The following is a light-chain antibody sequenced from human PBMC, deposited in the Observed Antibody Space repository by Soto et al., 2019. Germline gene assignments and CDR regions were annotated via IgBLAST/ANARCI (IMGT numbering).Light chain of an antibody. CDR1: QTIGSG. J-gene: IGKJ2*01. CDR2: RAS. V-gene: IGKV1-5*03. Sequence: DIQLTQFPSTLSASIGDRVTITCRATQTIGSGLAWYQQKPGKAPKLLIYRASSLETGVPSRFSGSGSGTEFTLTISSLQPDDFASYYCQVYKSYSPYTFGQGTRLEIK. CDR3: QVYKSYSPYT.